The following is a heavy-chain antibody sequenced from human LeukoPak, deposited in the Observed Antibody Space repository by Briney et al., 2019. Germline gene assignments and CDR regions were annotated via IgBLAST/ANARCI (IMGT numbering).Heavy chain of an antibody. J-gene: IGHJ6*03. D-gene: IGHD3-22*01. V-gene: IGHV3-66*02. CDR3: ASKSSGYYGYYYYMDV. Sequence: GGSLRLSCAASGFTVSSNYMSWVRQAPGKGLEWVSVIYSGGSTYYADSVKGRFTVSRDNSKNTLYLQMNSLRAEDTAVYYCASKSSGYYGYYYYMDVWGKGTTVTVSS. CDR1: GFTVSSNY. CDR2: IYSGGST.